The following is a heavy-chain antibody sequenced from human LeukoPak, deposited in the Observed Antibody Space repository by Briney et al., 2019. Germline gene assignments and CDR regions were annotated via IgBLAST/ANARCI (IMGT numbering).Heavy chain of an antibody. V-gene: IGHV1-69*01. Sequence: SVKVSCKASGGTFSSYAISWVRQAPGQGLEWTGGIIPIFGTANYAQKFQGRVTITADESTSTAYMELSSLRSEDTAVYYCARGKQWELGWFDPWGQGTLVTVSS. J-gene: IGHJ5*02. CDR3: ARGKQWELGWFDP. CDR2: IIPIFGTA. CDR1: GGTFSSYA. D-gene: IGHD1-26*01.